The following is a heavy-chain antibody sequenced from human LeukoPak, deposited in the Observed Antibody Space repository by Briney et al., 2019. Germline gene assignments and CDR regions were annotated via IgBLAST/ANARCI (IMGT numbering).Heavy chain of an antibody. D-gene: IGHD6-6*01. CDR3: ARDLAARHFDY. Sequence: GGSLRLSCEASGFTFSSYGMHWVRQAPGKGLEWVAVIWYDGSKKYYGDSVKGRFTISRDNSKNTLYLQMNSLRGEDTAVYYCARDLAARHFDYWGQGTLVTVSS. V-gene: IGHV3-33*01. J-gene: IGHJ4*02. CDR1: GFTFSSYG. CDR2: IWYDGSKK.